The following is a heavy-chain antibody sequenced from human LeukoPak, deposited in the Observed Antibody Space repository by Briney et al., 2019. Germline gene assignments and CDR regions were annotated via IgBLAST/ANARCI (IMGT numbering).Heavy chain of an antibody. CDR2: IYYTGST. CDR3: ARGYFDWFLDN. J-gene: IGHJ4*02. D-gene: IGHD3-9*01. V-gene: IGHV4-59*01. Sequence: SETLSLTRTVSGGAISSYYWTWFRQPPGKGLEWIGYIYYTGSTNYNPSLDSRVTISVDMSKNQVSLNLKYVTAADTAVYYCARGYFDWFLDNWGRGTLVTVSS. CDR1: GGAISSYY.